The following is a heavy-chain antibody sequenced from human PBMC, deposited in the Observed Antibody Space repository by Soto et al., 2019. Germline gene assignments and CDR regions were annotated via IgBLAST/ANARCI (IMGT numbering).Heavy chain of an antibody. CDR3: ASRHSTPDFDY. Sequence: QVQLQESGPGLVKPSQTLSLTCTVSGGSISSGDYYWSWIRQPPGKVLEWIGSIYYSGSTYYNPSLKSRVTISVATSKNQFSLNLNSVTAADTAVYYCASRHSTPDFDYWGKGTLVTVSS. CDR1: GGSISSGDYY. J-gene: IGHJ4*02. V-gene: IGHV4-30-4*01. D-gene: IGHD6-13*01. CDR2: IYYSGST.